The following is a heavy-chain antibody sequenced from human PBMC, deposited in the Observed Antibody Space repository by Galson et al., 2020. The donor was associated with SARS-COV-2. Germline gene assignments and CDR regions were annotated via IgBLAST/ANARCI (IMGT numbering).Heavy chain of an antibody. J-gene: IGHJ1*01. D-gene: IGHD6-13*01. Sequence: ASVKLSCKVSGYTLTELSMHWVRQAPGKGLEWMGGLDPEDGEKIYAQKFQGRVTMTEDTSTDTAYMELSSLRSEDTAVYYCAADHRASWYVNSQLWGQGTLVTGSS. CDR1: GYTLTELS. CDR2: LDPEDGEK. V-gene: IGHV1-24*01. CDR3: AADHRASWYVNSQL.